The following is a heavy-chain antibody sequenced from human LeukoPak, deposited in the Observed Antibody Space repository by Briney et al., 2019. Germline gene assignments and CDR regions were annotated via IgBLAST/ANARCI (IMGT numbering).Heavy chain of an antibody. CDR3: ARAQWLVPPYFDF. D-gene: IGHD6-19*01. CDR2: IYHTGRT. Sequence: PSETLSLTCTVSGGSISSSSYYWGWIRQPPGKGLEWIGSIYHTGRTYYNPSLKSRVTISVDTSKNQFSLKLNSVTAADTAVYYCARAQWLVPPYFDFWGQGTLVTVSS. CDR1: GGSISSSSYY. V-gene: IGHV4-39*07. J-gene: IGHJ4*02.